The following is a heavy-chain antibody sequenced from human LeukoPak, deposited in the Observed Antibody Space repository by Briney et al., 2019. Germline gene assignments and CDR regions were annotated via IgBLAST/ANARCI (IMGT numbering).Heavy chain of an antibody. Sequence: PGGSLRLSCAASGFTFSSYSMNWVRQAPGKGLEWVSSISSTSSYIYYADSVKGRFTISRDNAKNSLYLQMNSLRAEDTAVYYCAREMTDNRGLEAYFDYWGQGNLVTVSS. V-gene: IGHV3-21*01. CDR1: GFTFSSYS. CDR3: AREMTDNRGLEAYFDY. D-gene: IGHD1-14*01. J-gene: IGHJ4*02. CDR2: ISSTSSYI.